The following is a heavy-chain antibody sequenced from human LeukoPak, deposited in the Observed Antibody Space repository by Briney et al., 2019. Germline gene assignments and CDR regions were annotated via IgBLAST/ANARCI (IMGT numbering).Heavy chain of an antibody. J-gene: IGHJ3*02. D-gene: IGHD2-15*01. CDR3: ATEFVRALLGVFDI. Sequence: ASVKVSCKVSGYTLTELSMHWVRQAPGKGLEWMRGFDPEDGETIYAQKFQGRVTMTGDTSTDTAYMELSSLRSEDTAMYYCATEFVRALLGVFDIWGQGTMVTVSS. CDR2: FDPEDGET. CDR1: GYTLTELS. V-gene: IGHV1-24*01.